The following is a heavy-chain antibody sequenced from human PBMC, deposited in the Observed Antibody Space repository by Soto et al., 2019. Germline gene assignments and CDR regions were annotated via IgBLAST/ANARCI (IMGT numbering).Heavy chain of an antibody. Sequence: EVQLVESGGGLVQPGGSLRLSCAASGFTFSSYWMHWVRQAPGKGLVWVARINPDGSDTIYADSVKGRFTISRDNAKNTLYLQMSSLRADDTAVDYCARPTVTLHYWGQGTLVAVSS. D-gene: IGHD4-17*01. V-gene: IGHV3-74*01. CDR2: INPDGSDT. CDR3: ARPTVTLHY. J-gene: IGHJ4*02. CDR1: GFTFSSYW.